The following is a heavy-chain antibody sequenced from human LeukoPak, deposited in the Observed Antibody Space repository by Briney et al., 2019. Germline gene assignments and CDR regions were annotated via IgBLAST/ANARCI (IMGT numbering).Heavy chain of an antibody. Sequence: SETLSLTCTVSGGSISSYYWSWIRQPPGKGPEWIAYIYYSGSTYYNPSLESRVTISVDTSKNQFSLKLSSVTAADTAVYYCAREEAAAGHYWGQGTLVTVSS. CDR1: GGSISSYY. J-gene: IGHJ4*02. CDR3: AREEAAAGHY. V-gene: IGHV4-59*12. D-gene: IGHD6-13*01. CDR2: IYYSGST.